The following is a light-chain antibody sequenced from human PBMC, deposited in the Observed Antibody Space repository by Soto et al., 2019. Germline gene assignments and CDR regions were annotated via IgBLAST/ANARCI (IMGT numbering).Light chain of an antibody. CDR2: DAS. CDR1: QSVSSY. CDR3: QQRSNWPRL. Sequence: EIVLTQSPATLSLSPGERATLSCRASQSVSSYLAWYQQEPGQAPRLLIYDASNRATGIPARFSGSGSGTDFTLTISSLEPEDFAVYYCQQRSNWPRLFGGGTKVEIK. J-gene: IGKJ4*01. V-gene: IGKV3-11*01.